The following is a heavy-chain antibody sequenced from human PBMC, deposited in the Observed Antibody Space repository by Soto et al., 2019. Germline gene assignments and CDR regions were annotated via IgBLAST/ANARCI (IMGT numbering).Heavy chain of an antibody. CDR3: TTDARLEQQLVKY. D-gene: IGHD6-13*01. V-gene: IGHV3-15*01. CDR2: IKSKTDGGTT. Sequence: GGSLRLSCAASGFTFSNAWMSWVRQAPGKGLEWVGRIKSKTDGGTTDYAAPVKGRFTISRDDSKNTLYLQMNSLKTEDTAVYYCTTDARLEQQLVKYWGQGTLVTVSS. J-gene: IGHJ4*02. CDR1: GFTFSNAW.